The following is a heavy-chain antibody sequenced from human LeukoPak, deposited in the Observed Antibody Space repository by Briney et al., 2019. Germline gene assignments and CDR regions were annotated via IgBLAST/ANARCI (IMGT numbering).Heavy chain of an antibody. CDR2: IYYSGST. Sequence: SETLSLTCTVSGGSISSYYWSWIRQPPGKGLEWIGYIYYSGSTNYNPSLKSRVTISVDTSKNQFSLKLSSVTAADTAVYYCARGDQRYSSSWYGPRYYFDYWGQGTLVTVSS. D-gene: IGHD6-13*01. V-gene: IGHV4-59*01. CDR3: ARGDQRYSSSWYGPRYYFDY. J-gene: IGHJ4*02. CDR1: GGSISSYY.